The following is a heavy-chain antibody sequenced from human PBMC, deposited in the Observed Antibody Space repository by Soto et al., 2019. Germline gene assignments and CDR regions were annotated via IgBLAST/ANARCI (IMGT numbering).Heavy chain of an antibody. CDR2: ISYDGDNE. CDR1: GFTFSNYA. J-gene: IGHJ4*02. CDR3: ANDGRHVYCKRSGCSAKHFDY. Sequence: QVQLVESGGGVVQPGRSLRLSCAASGFTFSNYAMHWVRQAPGKGLEWLAIISYDGDNEYYADSVRSRFTISRDNSKNTLYLQTNNLRHEDTTVYYCANDGRHVYCKRSGCSAKHFDYWGQGTLVTVSS. V-gene: IGHV3-30*18. D-gene: IGHD2-2*01.